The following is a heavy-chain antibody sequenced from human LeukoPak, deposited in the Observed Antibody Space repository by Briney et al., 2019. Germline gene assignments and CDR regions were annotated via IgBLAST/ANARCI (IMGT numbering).Heavy chain of an antibody. CDR1: GGSVNSGIHS. D-gene: IGHD3-16*01. Sequence: KASETLSLTCSVSGGSVNSGIHSWSWIRQPAGKGLEWIGNVYTSGNTNYSPSLGSRFTISVDTSNNQFSLRLTSVTAADTAVYYCARGPEGWLIPYYMEVWGKGATVTISS. CDR3: ARGPEGWLIPYYMEV. J-gene: IGHJ6*03. CDR2: VYTSGNT. V-gene: IGHV4-61*09.